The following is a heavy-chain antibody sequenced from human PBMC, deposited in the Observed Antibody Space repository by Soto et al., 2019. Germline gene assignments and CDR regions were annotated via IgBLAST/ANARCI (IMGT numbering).Heavy chain of an antibody. CDR3: ARISSVDPYGYVNGGLDV. V-gene: IGHV4-59*01. D-gene: IGHD5-18*01. CDR2: FYHSGNS. CDR1: GGSIRSYY. Sequence: PSATLSLTCSVSGGSIRSYYWSWIRQSPEKGLEWIGYFYHSGNSNYNPSLKSRVTISVDTSKNKLSLSLRSVTAADTAVYFCARISSVDPYGYVNGGLDVWGQGTTVTVSS. J-gene: IGHJ6*02.